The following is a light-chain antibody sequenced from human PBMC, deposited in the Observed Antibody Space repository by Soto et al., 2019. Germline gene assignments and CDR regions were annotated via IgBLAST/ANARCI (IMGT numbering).Light chain of an antibody. Sequence: QSVLTQPPSVSGAPGQRVTISCTGSSSNIGAGYDVHWYQQLPGTAPKLLIYGNSNRHSGVPDRFSGSKSGTSASLAITGLQAEAEADYYCQSYDSSLSGWVFGGGTKLTFL. CDR1: SSNIGAGYD. V-gene: IGLV1-40*01. CDR2: GNS. J-gene: IGLJ3*02. CDR3: QSYDSSLSGWV.